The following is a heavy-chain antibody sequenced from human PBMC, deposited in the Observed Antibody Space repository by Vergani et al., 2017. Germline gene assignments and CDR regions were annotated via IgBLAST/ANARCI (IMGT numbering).Heavy chain of an antibody. Sequence: QVQLVQSGAEVKKPGSSVKVSCKASGGTFSSYAISWVRQAPGQGLEWMGGIITIFGTANYAQKFQGRVTMTADESTSTAYMEMSSLRSEDTAVYYCSSLSCGGGYSRVDYWGQGTLVTVAS. J-gene: IGHJ4*02. CDR1: GGTFSSYA. D-gene: IGHD2-21*01. CDR2: IITIFGTA. CDR3: SSLSCGGGYSRVDY. V-gene: IGHV1-69*01.